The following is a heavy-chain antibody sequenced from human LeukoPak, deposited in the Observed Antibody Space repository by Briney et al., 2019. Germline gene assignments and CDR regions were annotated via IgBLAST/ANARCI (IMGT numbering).Heavy chain of an antibody. D-gene: IGHD6-13*01. V-gene: IGHV3-23*01. Sequence: GGSLRLSCAASGFTFSNYAMTWVRQAPGKGLEWVSSISASGDRTYYTESVKGRFTVSRDNSKNTLYLQMNSLRAEDTAVYYCTTAGARWQQLVPGPDYWGQGTLVTVSS. CDR1: GFTFSNYA. J-gene: IGHJ4*02. CDR3: TTAGARWQQLVPGPDY. CDR2: ISASGDRT.